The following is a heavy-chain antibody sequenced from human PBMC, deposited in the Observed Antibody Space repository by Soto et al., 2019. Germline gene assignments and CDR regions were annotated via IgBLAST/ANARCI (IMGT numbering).Heavy chain of an antibody. D-gene: IGHD2-2*01. V-gene: IGHV1-69*13. Sequence: SVKVSCKASGGTFSSYAISWVRQAPGQGLEWMGGIIPIFGTANYAQKFQGRVTITADESTSTAYMELSSLRSEDTAVYYCARDPLYCSSTSCYEIDYWGQGTLVTVSS. CDR1: GGTFSSYA. J-gene: IGHJ4*02. CDR3: ARDPLYCSSTSCYEIDY. CDR2: IIPIFGTA.